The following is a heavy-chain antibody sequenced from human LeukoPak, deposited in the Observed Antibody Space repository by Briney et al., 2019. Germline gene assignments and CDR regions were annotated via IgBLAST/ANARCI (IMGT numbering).Heavy chain of an antibody. J-gene: IGHJ2*01. CDR3: AKDTTPGVDWYFDL. CDR1: GFTFDDYA. CDR2: ISWNSGSI. D-gene: IGHD7-27*01. Sequence: PGGSLRLSCAASGFTFDDYAMHWARQAPGKGLEWVSGISWNSGSIGYADSVKGRFTISRDNAKNSLYLQMNSLRAEDTALYYCAKDTTPGVDWYFDLWGRGTLVTVSS. V-gene: IGHV3-9*01.